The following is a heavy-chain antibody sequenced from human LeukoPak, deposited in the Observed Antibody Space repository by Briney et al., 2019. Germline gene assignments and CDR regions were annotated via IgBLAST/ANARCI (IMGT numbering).Heavy chain of an antibody. J-gene: IGHJ6*02. Sequence: ASVKVSCKASGYTFTSYYMHWVRQAPGQGLEWMGIINPSGGSTSYAQKFQGRVTMTRDTSTSTVYMELSSLRSEDTAVYYCARALVVVVAPLEKYGMDVWGQGTTVTVSS. D-gene: IGHD2-15*01. CDR3: ARALVVVVAPLEKYGMDV. CDR1: GYTFTSYY. CDR2: INPSGGST. V-gene: IGHV1-46*01.